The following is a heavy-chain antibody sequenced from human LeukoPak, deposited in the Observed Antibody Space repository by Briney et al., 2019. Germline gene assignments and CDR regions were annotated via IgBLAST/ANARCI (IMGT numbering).Heavy chain of an antibody. J-gene: IGHJ4*01. CDR2: IYYSGNT. CDR3: ARLXEXXXY. Sequence: LTCXXSGGSISGSXXFWGWIRQPPGKGLEWIGSIYYSGNTYYNPSLKSRVPISEETSKTQFSLKLSSVTAADTAVYYCARLXEXXXYW. CDR1: GGSISGSXXF. V-gene: IGHV4-39*01.